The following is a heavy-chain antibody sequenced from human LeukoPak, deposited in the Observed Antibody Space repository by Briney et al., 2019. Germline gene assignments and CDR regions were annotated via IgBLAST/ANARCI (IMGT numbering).Heavy chain of an antibody. V-gene: IGHV3-21*01. D-gene: IGHD1-26*01. CDR1: GFTFSSYS. CDR3: ARDGSEIMGATEGLGAFDI. Sequence: PGGSLRLSCAASGFTFSSYSMNWVRQAPGKGLEWVSSISSSSSYIYYADSVEGRFTISRDNAKNSLYLQMNSLRAEDTAVYYCARDGSEIMGATEGLGAFDIWGQGTMVTVSS. CDR2: ISSSSSYI. J-gene: IGHJ3*02.